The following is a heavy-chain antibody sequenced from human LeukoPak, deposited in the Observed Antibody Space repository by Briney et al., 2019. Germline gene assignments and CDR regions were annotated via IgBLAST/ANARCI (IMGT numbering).Heavy chain of an antibody. D-gene: IGHD5-18*01. CDR3: ASLGVYSYGYSSWFDP. J-gene: IGHJ5*02. Sequence: GGSLRLSCAASGFTFSSYDMHWVRQAPGKGLEWVAVISYDGSNKYYADSVKGRFTISRDNSKNTLYLQMNSLRAEDTAVYYCASLGVYSYGYSSWFDPWGQGTLVTVSS. V-gene: IGHV3-30-3*01. CDR2: ISYDGSNK. CDR1: GFTFSSYD.